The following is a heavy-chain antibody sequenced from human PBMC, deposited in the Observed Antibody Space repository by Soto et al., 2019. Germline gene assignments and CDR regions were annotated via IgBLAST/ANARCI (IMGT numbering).Heavy chain of an antibody. CDR3: ARDCQDTGIAEAGRYFDY. CDR2: IYYSGST. J-gene: IGHJ4*02. D-gene: IGHD6-13*01. V-gene: IGHV4-59*01. Sequence: SETLSLTCTVSGGSISSYYWSWIRQPPGKGLEWIGYIYYSGSTNYNPSLKSRVTISVDTSKNQFSLKLSSVTAADTAVYYCARDCQDTGIAEAGRYFDYWGQGTLVTVSS. CDR1: GGSISSYY.